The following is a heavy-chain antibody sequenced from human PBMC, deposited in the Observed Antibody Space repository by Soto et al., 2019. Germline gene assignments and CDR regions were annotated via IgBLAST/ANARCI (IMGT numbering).Heavy chain of an antibody. D-gene: IGHD1-26*01. CDR2: ISYDGSNK. Sequence: ESGGGVVQPGRSLRLSCAASGFTFSIYDMHWVRQAPGKGLEGVAAISYDGSNKYYRDSVKGRFTISRDNSKNTLYLQMNSLRAEDTAVYYCAKGSYSGTYSDFDYWGQGTLVTVSS. J-gene: IGHJ4*02. V-gene: IGHV3-30*18. CDR1: GFTFSIYD. CDR3: AKGSYSGTYSDFDY.